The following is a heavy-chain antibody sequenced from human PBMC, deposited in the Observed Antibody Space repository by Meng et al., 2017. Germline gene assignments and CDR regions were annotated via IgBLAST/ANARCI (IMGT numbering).Heavy chain of an antibody. CDR2: ISWNSGSI. Sequence: SLKISCAASGFTFDDYAMHWVRQAPGKGLEWVSGISWNSGSIGYADSVKGRFTISRDNAKNSLYLQMNSLRAEDTAVYYCARGITMINYWGQGTLVTVSS. D-gene: IGHD3-22*01. CDR1: GFTFDDYA. CDR3: ARGITMINY. J-gene: IGHJ4*02. V-gene: IGHV3-9*01.